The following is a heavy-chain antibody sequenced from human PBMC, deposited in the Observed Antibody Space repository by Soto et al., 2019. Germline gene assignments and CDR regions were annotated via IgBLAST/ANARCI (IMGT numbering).Heavy chain of an antibody. J-gene: IGHJ5*02. CDR3: ARGRYSSSSSWFDP. D-gene: IGHD6-6*01. Sequence: QVQLQESGPGLVKPSQTLSLSCTVSGGSISSGGYYWSWIRQHPGKGLEWIGYIYYSGSTYYNPSLNSRVTISVATSKNHCSLNLRSVTAADPAVYYCARGRYSSSSSWFDPWGQGTLVTVSS. V-gene: IGHV4-31*03. CDR2: IYYSGST. CDR1: GGSISSGGYY.